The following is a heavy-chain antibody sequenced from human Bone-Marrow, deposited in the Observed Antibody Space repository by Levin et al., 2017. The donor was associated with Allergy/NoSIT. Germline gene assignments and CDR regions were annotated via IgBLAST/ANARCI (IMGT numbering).Heavy chain of an antibody. D-gene: IGHD1-1*01. CDR3: ARRGRQYDPIDY. V-gene: IGHV3-74*01. Sequence: PGGSLRLSCQTSGFSNYYIQWVRQVPGKGLVWVSHISADGSGTSYADSVRGRFTISRDNAKDSLFLQMNSLRAEDTAVYFCARRGRQYDPIDYWGQGILVTVSS. CDR2: ISADGSGT. J-gene: IGHJ4*02. CDR1: GFSNYY.